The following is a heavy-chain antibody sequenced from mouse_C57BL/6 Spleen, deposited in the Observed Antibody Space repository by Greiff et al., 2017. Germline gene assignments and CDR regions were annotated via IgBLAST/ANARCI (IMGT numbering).Heavy chain of an antibody. CDR3: TDGPFAY. J-gene: IGHJ3*01. D-gene: IGHD2-3*01. CDR2: IDPETGGT. V-gene: IGHV1-15*01. CDR1: GYTFTDYE. Sequence: VQLQQSGAELVRPGASVTLSCKASGYTFTDYEMHWVKQTPVHGLEWIGAIDPETGGTAYNQKFKGKAILTADKSYSTAYMELRSLPSEDSAVYYCTDGPFAYWGQGTLVTVSA.